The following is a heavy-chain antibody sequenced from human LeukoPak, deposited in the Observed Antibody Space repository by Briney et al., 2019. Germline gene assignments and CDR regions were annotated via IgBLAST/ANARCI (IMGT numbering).Heavy chain of an antibody. D-gene: IGHD3-16*01. V-gene: IGHV3-21*01. Sequence: GGSLRLSCAASGFTFSSYSMNWVRQAPGKGLEWVSSISSSSSYIFYADSLKGRFTISRDNAKNSLFLQMNNLRAEDTAVYYCARESTKTFGGVVVNWFDPWGQGTLVTVSS. J-gene: IGHJ5*02. CDR1: GFTFSSYS. CDR3: ARESTKTFGGVVVNWFDP. CDR2: ISSSSSYI.